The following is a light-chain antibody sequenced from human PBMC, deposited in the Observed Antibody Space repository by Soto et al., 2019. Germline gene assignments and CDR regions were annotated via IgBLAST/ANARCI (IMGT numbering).Light chain of an antibody. CDR2: GNS. CDR1: SSNIGAGYD. J-gene: IGLJ2*01. CDR3: HSYDSSLSVL. V-gene: IGLV1-40*01. Sequence: QSVLTQPPSVSGAPGQRVTIYCTGSSSNIGAGYDVHWYQQLPGTAPKLLIYGNSNRPSGVPDRFSGSKSGTSASLAITGLQAEDEADYYCHSYDSSLSVLFCGGTKVTV.